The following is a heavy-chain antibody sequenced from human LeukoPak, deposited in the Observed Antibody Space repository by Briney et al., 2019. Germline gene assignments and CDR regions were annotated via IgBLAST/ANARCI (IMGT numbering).Heavy chain of an antibody. D-gene: IGHD2-8*01. Sequence: SETLSLTCTVSGGSISSSSYYWGWIRQPPGKGLEWIGSIYYSGGTYYNPSLKSRVTISVDTSKNQFSLKLSSVTAADTAVYYCARDAPNGPKYTWGQGTLVTVSS. V-gene: IGHV4-39*07. CDR1: GGSISSSSYY. J-gene: IGHJ4*02. CDR2: IYYSGGT. CDR3: ARDAPNGPKYT.